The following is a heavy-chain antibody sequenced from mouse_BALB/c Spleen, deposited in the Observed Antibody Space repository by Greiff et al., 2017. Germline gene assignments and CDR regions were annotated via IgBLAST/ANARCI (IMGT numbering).Heavy chain of an antibody. Sequence: VQLQQSGPGLVQPSQSLSITCTVSGFSLTSYGVHWVRQSPGKGLEWLGVIWSGGSTDYNAAFISSLSISKDNSKSQVFFKMNSLQANDTAIYYCVLLPLYAMDYWGQGTSVTVSS. CDR2: IWSGGST. D-gene: IGHD2-10*01. CDR3: VLLPLYAMDY. V-gene: IGHV2-2*02. J-gene: IGHJ4*01. CDR1: GFSLTSYG.